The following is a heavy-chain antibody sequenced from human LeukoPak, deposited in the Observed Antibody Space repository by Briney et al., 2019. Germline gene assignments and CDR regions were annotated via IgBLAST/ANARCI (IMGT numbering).Heavy chain of an antibody. V-gene: IGHV4-34*01. Sequence: SETLSLTCAVYGGSFSGYYWSWIRQPPGKGLEWIGEINHSGSTNYNPSLKSRVTISVDTSKNQFSLKLSSVTAADTAVYYCARLNERGGYRYSQLRYYYYGMDVWGQGTTVTVSS. D-gene: IGHD5-18*01. CDR3: ARLNERGGYRYSQLRYYYYGMDV. CDR1: GGSFSGYY. J-gene: IGHJ6*02. CDR2: INHSGST.